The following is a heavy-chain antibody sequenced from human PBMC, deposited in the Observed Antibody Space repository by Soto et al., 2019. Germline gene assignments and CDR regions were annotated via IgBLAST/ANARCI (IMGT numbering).Heavy chain of an antibody. V-gene: IGHV1-18*01. Sequence: GASVKVSCKASGYTFTSYGISWVRQAPGQGLEWMGWISAYNGNTNYAQKLQGRVTMTTDTSTSTAYMELRSLRSDDTAVYYCASPFAQKAIAAAGNPYYYYGMDVWGQGTTVTVSS. D-gene: IGHD6-13*01. J-gene: IGHJ6*02. CDR1: GYTFTSYG. CDR2: ISAYNGNT. CDR3: ASPFAQKAIAAAGNPYYYYGMDV.